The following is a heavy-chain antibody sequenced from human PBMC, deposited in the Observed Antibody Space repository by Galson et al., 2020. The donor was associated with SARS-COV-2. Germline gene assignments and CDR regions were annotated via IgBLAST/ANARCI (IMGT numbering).Heavy chain of an antibody. CDR2: IYPDDSVT. Sequence: GESLKISCKGSGYRFTSYWIGWVRQMPGKGLEWMGIIYPDDSVTRYSPSFQGQVTISADKSMTTAYLQWTSLKASDTAMYYCGRRSNGNYHFDFWGPGTLVTVSS. D-gene: IGHD1-7*01. CDR1: GYRFTSYW. V-gene: IGHV5-51*01. CDR3: GRRSNGNYHFDF. J-gene: IGHJ4*02.